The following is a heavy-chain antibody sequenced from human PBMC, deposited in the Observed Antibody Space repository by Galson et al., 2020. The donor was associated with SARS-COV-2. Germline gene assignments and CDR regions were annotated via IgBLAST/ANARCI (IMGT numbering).Heavy chain of an antibody. J-gene: IGHJ4*02. V-gene: IGHV3-30*04. CDR3: VRDSRAIIVSREYYFDS. D-gene: IGHD3-10*01. CDR2: ISYDGNDK. CDR1: GFVFSDYA. Sequence: GGSLRLSCAASGFVFSDYALHWLRQAPGKGLEWVAVISYDGNDKYYADSVKGRSTISRDNSKNTIYLQVNSLRTEDTAVYYCVRDSRAIIVSREYYFDSWGQGTLVTVSS.